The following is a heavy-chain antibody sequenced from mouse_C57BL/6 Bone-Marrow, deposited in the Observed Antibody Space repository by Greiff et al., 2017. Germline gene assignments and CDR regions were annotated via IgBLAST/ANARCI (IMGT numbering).Heavy chain of an antibody. CDR1: GYAFSSYW. V-gene: IGHV1-80*01. CDR3: ARTRERYRLITTVVDFDY. J-gene: IGHJ2*01. Sequence: QVQLQQSGAELVKPGASVKISCKASGYAFSSYWMNWVKQRPGKGLEWIGQIYPGDGDTNYNGKFKGKATLTADKSSSTAYMQLSSLTSEDSAVYFCARTRERYRLITTVVDFDYWGQGTTLTVSS. D-gene: IGHD1-1*01. CDR2: IYPGDGDT.